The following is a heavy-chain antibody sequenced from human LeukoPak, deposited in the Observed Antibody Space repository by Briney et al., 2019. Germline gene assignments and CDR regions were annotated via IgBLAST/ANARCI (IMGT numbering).Heavy chain of an antibody. V-gene: IGHV3-64*04. J-gene: IGHJ6*02. CDR2: ISSNGGST. D-gene: IGHD3-10*01. Sequence: GGSLRLSCSASGFTFSSYAMHWVRQAPGKGLECVSAISSNGGSTYYADSVKGRFTISRDNSKNTLYLQMDSLRAEDTAVYYCARAAHTTYVLGRYYYYAMDVWGQGTTVTVSS. CDR3: ARAAHTTYVLGRYYYYAMDV. CDR1: GFTFSSYA.